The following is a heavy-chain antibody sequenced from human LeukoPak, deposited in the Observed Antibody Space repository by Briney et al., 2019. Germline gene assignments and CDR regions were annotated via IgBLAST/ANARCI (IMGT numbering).Heavy chain of an antibody. D-gene: IGHD5-24*01. CDR1: GWFISYYY. J-gene: IGHJ3*02. V-gene: IGHV4-59*01. Sequence: SETLSLTCIVSGWFISYYYWNWLRQPPGRGLEWVGYIYYSGCTNYKPSLQSRVTIYVDTSKNQFSLKLSYVTAADRALYCFVRDQDGYEWQAFDIRGQGTMVAVSS. CDR2: IYYSGCT. CDR3: VRDQDGYEWQAFDI.